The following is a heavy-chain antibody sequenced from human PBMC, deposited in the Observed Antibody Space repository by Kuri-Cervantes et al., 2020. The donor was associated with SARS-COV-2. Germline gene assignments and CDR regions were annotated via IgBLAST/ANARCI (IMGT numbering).Heavy chain of an antibody. Sequence: ESLKISCGVSGYPISSGYNWGWIRQPPGKGLEWIGSIYHSGSTYYNPSLKSRVTISVDTSKNQFSLKLSSVTAADTAVYYCARFFDYWGQGTLVTVSS. J-gene: IGHJ4*02. CDR2: IYHSGST. CDR3: ARFFDY. CDR1: GYPISSGYN. V-gene: IGHV4-38-2*01.